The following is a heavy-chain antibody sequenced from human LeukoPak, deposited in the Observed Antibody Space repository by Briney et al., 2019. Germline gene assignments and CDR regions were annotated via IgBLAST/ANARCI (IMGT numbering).Heavy chain of an antibody. V-gene: IGHV3-30*18. CDR2: ISYDGSNK. CDR3: AKGPFIAVAGNEYFQH. CDR1: GFTFSSYG. Sequence: PGGSLRLSCAASGFTFSSYGMHWVRQAPGKGLEWVAVISYDGSNKYYADSVKGRFTISRDNSKNTLYLQMYSLRAEDTAVYYCAKGPFIAVAGNEYFQHWGQGTLVTVSS. D-gene: IGHD6-19*01. J-gene: IGHJ1*01.